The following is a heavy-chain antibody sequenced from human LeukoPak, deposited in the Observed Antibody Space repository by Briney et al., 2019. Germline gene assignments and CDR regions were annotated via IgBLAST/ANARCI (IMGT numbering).Heavy chain of an antibody. CDR1: GYTLTELS. Sequence: GASVKVSCKVSGYTLTELSMHWVRQAPGKGLEGMGGFDPEDGETIYAQKFQGRVTMTEDTSTDTAYMELSSLRSEDTAVYYCATDEAYYYGMDVWGQGTTVTVSS. CDR2: FDPEDGET. V-gene: IGHV1-24*01. CDR3: ATDEAYYYGMDV. J-gene: IGHJ6*02.